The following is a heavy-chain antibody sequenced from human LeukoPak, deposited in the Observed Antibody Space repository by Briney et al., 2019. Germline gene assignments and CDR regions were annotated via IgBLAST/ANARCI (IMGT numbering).Heavy chain of an antibody. Sequence: GASVKASCKAAGGTFSSYAISWVRQAPGQGLEWMGGIIPIFGTANYAQKFQGRVTITADESTSTAYMELSSLRSEDTAVYYCATSRGSSWSYWGQGTLVTVSS. CDR3: ATSRGSSWSY. CDR2: IIPIFGTA. CDR1: GGTFSSYA. J-gene: IGHJ4*02. V-gene: IGHV1-69*13. D-gene: IGHD6-13*01.